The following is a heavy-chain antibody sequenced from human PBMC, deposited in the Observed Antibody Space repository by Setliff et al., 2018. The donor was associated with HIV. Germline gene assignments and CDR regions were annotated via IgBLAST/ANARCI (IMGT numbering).Heavy chain of an antibody. CDR1: GGSINSRDYY. V-gene: IGHV4-30-4*02. Sequence: SETLSLTCTVSGGSINSRDYYWNWIRQTPGKGLEWIGYIYYIGSTYYNPSLESRVTISLDTSKNQFSLKLTSVTAADTAVYYCARYSPRGYTLTGPYWGQGTLVTVSS. D-gene: IGHD6-25*01. CDR3: ARYSPRGYTLTGPY. J-gene: IGHJ4*02. CDR2: IYYIGST.